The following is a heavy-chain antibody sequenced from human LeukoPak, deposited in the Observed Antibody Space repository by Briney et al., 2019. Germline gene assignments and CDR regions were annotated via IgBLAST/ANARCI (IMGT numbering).Heavy chain of an antibody. D-gene: IGHD2-15*01. CDR2: IYYSGST. V-gene: IGHV4-59*12. J-gene: IGHJ5*02. Sequence: SETLSLTCAVSGGSISDYYWSWIRQPPGKGLEWIGYIYYSGSTNYNPSLKSRVTISVDTSKNQFSLKLSSVTAADTAVYYCARAPNYYCSGGSCYPIYLNWFDPWGQGTLVTVSS. CDR3: ARAPNYYCSGGSCYPIYLNWFDP. CDR1: GGSISDYY.